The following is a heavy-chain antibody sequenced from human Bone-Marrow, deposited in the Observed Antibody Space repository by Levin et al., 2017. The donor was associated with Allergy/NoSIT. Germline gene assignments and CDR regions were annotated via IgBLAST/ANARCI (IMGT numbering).Heavy chain of an antibody. V-gene: IGHV1-2*02. Sequence: GGSLRLSCKASGYIFTDYYLHWVRQAPGQGLEWMGWINPNSGGTDYAQKFQGRVTMTRDTSITTAYVDLSRQRSDDTAVYYCARAVASGGKTYYYYYMDVWGKGTTVTVSS. CDR3: ARAVASGGKTYYYYYMDV. J-gene: IGHJ6*03. D-gene: IGHD3-16*01. CDR2: INPNSGGT. CDR1: GYIFTDYY.